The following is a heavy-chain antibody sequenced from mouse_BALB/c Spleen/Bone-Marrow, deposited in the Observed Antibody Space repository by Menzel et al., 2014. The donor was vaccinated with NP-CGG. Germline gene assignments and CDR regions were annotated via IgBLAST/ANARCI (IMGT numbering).Heavy chain of an antibody. D-gene: IGHD1-1*01. CDR1: GYSITRGYY. CDR2: ISYDGSN. V-gene: IGHV3-6*02. Sequence: VQLQQSGPGLVKPSQSLSLTRSVTGYSITRGYYWNWIRQFPGNKLEWMGYISYDGSNNYNPSLKNRISITRDTSKNQFFLKLSSVTTEDTATFYCARGFITTVVPFAYWGQGTLVTVSA. CDR3: ARGFITTVVPFAY. J-gene: IGHJ3*01.